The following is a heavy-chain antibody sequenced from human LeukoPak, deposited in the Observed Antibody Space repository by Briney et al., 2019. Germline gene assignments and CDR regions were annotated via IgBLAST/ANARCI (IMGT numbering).Heavy chain of an antibody. D-gene: IGHD4-11*01. CDR2: IYSGDTT. V-gene: IGHV3-66*01. J-gene: IGHJ4*02. Sequence: GGSLRLSCAASGITVSSNYMSWVRQAPGKGLELVSIIYSGDTTYYSDSVKGRFTISRDNSKNTLYLQMNSLRAEDTAVYYCARDGSSNSRFGYWGQGTLVTVSS. CDR3: ARDGSSNSRFGY. CDR1: GITVSSNY.